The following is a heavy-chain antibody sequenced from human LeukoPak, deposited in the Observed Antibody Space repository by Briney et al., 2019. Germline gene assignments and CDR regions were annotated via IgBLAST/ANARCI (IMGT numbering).Heavy chain of an antibody. Sequence: GGSLRLSCAASGFTFSSYEMNWVRQAPGKGLEWVSCISSSGSTIYYADSVKGRFTISRDNAKNSLYLQMNSPRAEDTAVYYCARDPGYDYVWGSYRSFDYWGQGTLVTVSS. D-gene: IGHD3-16*02. CDR2: ISSSGSTI. CDR1: GFTFSSYE. V-gene: IGHV3-48*03. J-gene: IGHJ4*02. CDR3: ARDPGYDYVWGSYRSFDY.